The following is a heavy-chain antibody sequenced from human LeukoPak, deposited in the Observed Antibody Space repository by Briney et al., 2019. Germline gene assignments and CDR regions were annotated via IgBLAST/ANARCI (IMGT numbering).Heavy chain of an antibody. CDR2: INHSGST. V-gene: IGHV4-34*01. CDR1: GGSFSGYY. D-gene: IGHD3-3*01. CDR3: ARGLGIFGVVYFDC. J-gene: IGHJ4*02. Sequence: SETLSLTCAVYGGSFSGYYWSWIRQPPGKGLEWIGEINHSGSTNYNPSLKSRVTISVDTSKNQFSLKLSSVTAADTAVYYCARGLGIFGVVYFDCWGQGTLVTVSS.